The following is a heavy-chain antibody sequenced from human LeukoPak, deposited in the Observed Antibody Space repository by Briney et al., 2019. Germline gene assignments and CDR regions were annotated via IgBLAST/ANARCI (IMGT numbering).Heavy chain of an antibody. J-gene: IGHJ4*02. Sequence: PSETLSLTCTVSGGSISSYYWSWIRQPPGKGLEWIGYIYYSGSTNYNPSLKSRVTISVDTSKNQFSLKLSSVTAADTAVYYCAGFSSGWSFGYWGQGNLVNVSS. D-gene: IGHD6-19*01. CDR1: GGSISSYY. CDR2: IYYSGST. V-gene: IGHV4-59*01. CDR3: AGFSSGWSFGY.